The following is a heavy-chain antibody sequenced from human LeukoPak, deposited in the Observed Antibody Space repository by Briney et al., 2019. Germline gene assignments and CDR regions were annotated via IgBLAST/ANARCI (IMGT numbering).Heavy chain of an antibody. CDR3: ARDGPKPDAFDI. J-gene: IGHJ3*02. CDR2: ICYSGST. CDR1: GGSISSDY. Sequence: SETLSLTCTVSGGSISSDYWSWIRQPPGKGLEWIGYICYSGSTNYNPSLKSRVTISLDTSKNQISLKLSSVTAADTAVYYCARDGPKPDAFDIWGQGTMVTVSS. V-gene: IGHV4-59*01.